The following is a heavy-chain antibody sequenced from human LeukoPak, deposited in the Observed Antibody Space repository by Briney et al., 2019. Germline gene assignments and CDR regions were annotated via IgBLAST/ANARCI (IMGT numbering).Heavy chain of an antibody. CDR2: VTGSGGAT. Sequence: GGSLRLSCAASGFTFSRYVMSWVRQAPGKGLEWVSDVTGSGGATYYADSVKGRFTIARDNSKNTLSLQMNSLRAEDTAVYYRARAYDTSGYFLAYDYWGQGTLVTVSS. D-gene: IGHD3-22*01. CDR1: GFTFSRYV. CDR3: ARAYDTSGYFLAYDY. V-gene: IGHV3-23*01. J-gene: IGHJ4*02.